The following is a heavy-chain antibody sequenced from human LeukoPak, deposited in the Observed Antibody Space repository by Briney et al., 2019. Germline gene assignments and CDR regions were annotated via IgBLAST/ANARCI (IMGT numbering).Heavy chain of an antibody. Sequence: GASVKVSCKASGYTFTGYYMHWVRQAPGQGLEWMGRINPNSSGTNYAQKFQGRVTMTRDTSISTAYMELSRLRSDDTAVYYCARDSTQRYYYDSSGYYYGVDYWGQGTLVTVSS. CDR2: INPNSSGT. V-gene: IGHV1-2*06. D-gene: IGHD3-22*01. CDR3: ARDSTQRYYYDSSGYYYGVDY. CDR1: GYTFTGYY. J-gene: IGHJ4*02.